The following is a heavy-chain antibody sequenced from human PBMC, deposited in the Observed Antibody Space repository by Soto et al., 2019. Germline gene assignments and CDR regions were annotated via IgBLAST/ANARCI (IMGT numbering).Heavy chain of an antibody. CDR1: GGSISSSSYY. CDR3: ARRGYYAITAFDI. D-gene: IGHD2-8*01. CDR2: IYYSGST. V-gene: IGHV4-39*01. J-gene: IGHJ3*02. Sequence: PSETLSLTCTVSGGSISSSSYYWGWLRQPPGKGLEWIGTIYYSGSTYYNPSLKSRVTISVDTSKNQFSLKLSSVTAADTAVYYCARRGYYAITAFDIWGQGTMVTVSS.